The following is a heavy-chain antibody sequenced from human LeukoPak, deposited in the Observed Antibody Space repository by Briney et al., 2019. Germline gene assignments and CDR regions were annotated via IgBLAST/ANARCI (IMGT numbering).Heavy chain of an antibody. CDR3: AKDSAAGTLRYYYYYYMDV. J-gene: IGHJ6*03. V-gene: IGHV3-23*01. D-gene: IGHD6-13*01. Sequence: QAGGSLRLSCAASGFTFSSYAMSWVRQAPGKGLEWVSAISGSGGSTYYADSVKGRFTISRDNSKNTLYLQMNSLRAEDTAVYYCAKDSAAGTLRYYYYYYMDVWGKGTTVTISS. CDR2: ISGSGGST. CDR1: GFTFSSYA.